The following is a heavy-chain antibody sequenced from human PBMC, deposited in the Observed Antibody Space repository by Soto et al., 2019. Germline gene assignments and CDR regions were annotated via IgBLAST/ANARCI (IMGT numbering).Heavy chain of an antibody. CDR3: ARDRRGYGMDV. CDR2: ISGNGGSI. V-gene: IGHV3-64*01. Sequence: EVQLVESGGGLVQPGGSLRLACAASGFTFTSYAIHWVRQAPGKGLEYVSAISGNGGSIYYAKSVKGRFTISRDNSKNTVYLQMGSLRGADMAVYYCARDRRGYGMDVWGQGTTVTVSS. CDR1: GFTFTSYA. J-gene: IGHJ6*02. D-gene: IGHD1-26*01.